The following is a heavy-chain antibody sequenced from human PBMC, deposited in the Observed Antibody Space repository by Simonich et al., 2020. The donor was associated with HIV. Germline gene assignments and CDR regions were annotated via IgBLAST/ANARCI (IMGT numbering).Heavy chain of an antibody. CDR3: ARGFYQRLYYFDY. Sequence: QVQLQQWGAGLLKPSETLSLTCAVYGGSFRGYYWSWIRQPPGKGLEWIGEINHSGSTNYNPSLKSRVTISVDTSKNQFSLKLSSVTAADTAVYYCARGFYQRLYYFDYCGQGTLVTVSS. J-gene: IGHJ4*02. CDR1: GGSFRGYY. CDR2: INHSGST. D-gene: IGHD2-2*01. V-gene: IGHV4-34*01.